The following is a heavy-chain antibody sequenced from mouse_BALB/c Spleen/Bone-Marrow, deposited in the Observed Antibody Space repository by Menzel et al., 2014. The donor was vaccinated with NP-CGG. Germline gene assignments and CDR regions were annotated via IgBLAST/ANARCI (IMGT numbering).Heavy chain of an antibody. CDR3: ARARGVPTATPYYFDY. CDR1: GFSFSSYA. Sequence: EVKLMESGGGLVKPGGSLKLSCAASGFSFSSYAVSWVRQTPEKRLEWVASISGGGNSYHSDNMKGRFTISRDNARNILYLQMSSLRSEDTAMYYCARARGVPTATPYYFDYWGQGTALTVSS. CDR2: ISGGGNS. D-gene: IGHD1-2*01. J-gene: IGHJ2*01. V-gene: IGHV5-6-5*01.